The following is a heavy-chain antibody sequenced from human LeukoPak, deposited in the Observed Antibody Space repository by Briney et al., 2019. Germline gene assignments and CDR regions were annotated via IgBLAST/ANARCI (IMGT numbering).Heavy chain of an antibody. J-gene: IGHJ5*02. D-gene: IGHD4-11*01. CDR2: IYHNGST. V-gene: IGHV4-4*02. CDR1: GGSISTRNW. CDR3: ARDSTVELGDWFDP. Sequence: PSGTLSLTCAVSGGSISTRNWWTWVRQSPDKGLEWIGEIYHNGSTNYNPSLKSRVTISVENSKNHFSLRLTSVTAADTAAYYCARDSTVELGDWFDPWGQGTLVTVSS.